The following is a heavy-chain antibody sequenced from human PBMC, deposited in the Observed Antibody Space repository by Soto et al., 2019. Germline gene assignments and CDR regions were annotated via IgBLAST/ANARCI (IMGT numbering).Heavy chain of an antibody. J-gene: IGHJ4*02. CDR2: IYYSGST. V-gene: IGHV4-61*05. Sequence: PSETLSLTCTVSGGSISSSSYYWGWIRQPPGKGLEWIGYIYYSGSTNYNPSLKSRVTISVDTSKNQFSLKLSSVTAADTAVYYCARLSNPWGNSVMDYWGQGTLVTVSS. D-gene: IGHD3-16*01. CDR3: ARLSNPWGNSVMDY. CDR1: GGSISSSSYY.